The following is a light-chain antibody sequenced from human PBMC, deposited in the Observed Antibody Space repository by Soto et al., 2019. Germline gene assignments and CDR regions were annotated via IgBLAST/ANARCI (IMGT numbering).Light chain of an antibody. J-gene: IGLJ1*01. V-gene: IGLV3-1*01. Sequence: SYELTQPPSVSVSPGQTASITCSGDKLGDKYACWYQQKPGQSPVLVIYQDSKRPSGIPERVSGSNSGNTATLTISGTQAMDEDDYYCQAWDSSTRVFGTGTKLTVL. CDR2: QDS. CDR3: QAWDSSTRV. CDR1: KLGDKY.